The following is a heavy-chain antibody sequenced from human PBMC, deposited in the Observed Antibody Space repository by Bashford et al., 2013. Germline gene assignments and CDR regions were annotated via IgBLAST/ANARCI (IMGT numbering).Heavy chain of an antibody. CDR3: TTDGLLHLHCSNGICYHDGYSSSSFGMDV. D-gene: IGHD6-6*01. V-gene: IGHV3-53*01. Sequence: VRQAPGKGLEWVSVIYSGGLTYYADSVMGRFTISRDNSKNTLNLQMNSLKTEDTAVYYCTTDGLLHLHCSNGICYHDGYSSSSFGMDVWGQGTTVTVSS. CDR2: IYSGGLT. J-gene: IGHJ6*02.